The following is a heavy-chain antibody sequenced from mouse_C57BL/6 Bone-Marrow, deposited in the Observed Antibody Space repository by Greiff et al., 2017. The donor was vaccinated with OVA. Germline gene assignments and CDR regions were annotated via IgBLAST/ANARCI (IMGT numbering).Heavy chain of an antibody. CDR2: IDPNSGGT. Sequence: QVQLQQPGAELVKPGASVKLSCKASGYTFTSYWMHWVKQRPGRGFEWIGRIDPNSGGTKYNEKFKSKATLTVDKPSSTAYMQLSSLTSEDSAVYYCARAAQAYAMDYWGKGTSVTVSS. V-gene: IGHV1-72*01. CDR3: ARAAQAYAMDY. CDR1: GYTFTSYW. D-gene: IGHD3-2*02. J-gene: IGHJ4*01.